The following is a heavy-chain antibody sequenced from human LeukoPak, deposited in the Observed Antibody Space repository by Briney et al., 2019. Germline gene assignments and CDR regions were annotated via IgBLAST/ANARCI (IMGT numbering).Heavy chain of an antibody. CDR2: INHSGST. Sequence: PSETLSLTCAAYGGSFSGYYWSWIRQPPGEGLEWIGEINHSGSTNYNPSLKSRVTISVDTSKNQFSLKLSSVTAADTAVYYCARSPRRLGYCSGGSCYYYYGMDVWGQGTTVTVSS. D-gene: IGHD2-15*01. CDR3: ARSPRRLGYCSGGSCYYYYGMDV. CDR1: GGSFSGYY. J-gene: IGHJ6*02. V-gene: IGHV4-34*01.